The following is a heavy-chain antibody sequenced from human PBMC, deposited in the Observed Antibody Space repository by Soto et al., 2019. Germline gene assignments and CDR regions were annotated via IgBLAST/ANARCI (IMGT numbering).Heavy chain of an antibody. Sequence: QPGGSLRLSCAASGFTFSSYAMSWVRQAPGKGLEWVSAVSGSGGSTYYADSVKGRFTISRDNSKNTLYLQMNSLRAEDTAVYYCAKGPSLTIFGVVIHAATAYRGQGTLVTVSS. CDR2: VSGSGGST. CDR1: GFTFSSYA. V-gene: IGHV3-23*01. J-gene: IGHJ4*02. CDR3: AKGPSLTIFGVVIHAATAY. D-gene: IGHD3-3*01.